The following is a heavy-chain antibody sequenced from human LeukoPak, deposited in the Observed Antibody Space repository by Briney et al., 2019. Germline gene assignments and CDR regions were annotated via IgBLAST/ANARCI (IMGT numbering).Heavy chain of an antibody. CDR3: ARFRAATTRFDY. V-gene: IGHV3-30*09. D-gene: IGHD1/OR15-1a*01. Sequence: QPGRSLILSCAASGFTFRNYAMYWVRQAPGRGLEWAAVVSFDGNTTFYSDSVKGRFAISRDNSKNTLYLEMNSLRPEDTAVYYCARFRAATTRFDYWGQGTLVTVSS. CDR1: GFTFRNYA. J-gene: IGHJ4*02. CDR2: VSFDGNTT.